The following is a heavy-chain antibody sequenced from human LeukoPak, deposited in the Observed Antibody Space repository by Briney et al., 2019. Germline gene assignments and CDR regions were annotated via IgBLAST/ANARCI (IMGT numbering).Heavy chain of an antibody. CDR3: ARGRYSYGFDY. D-gene: IGHD5-18*01. J-gene: IGHJ4*02. V-gene: IGHV4-34*01. Sequence: SETLSLTCAVYGGSFSGYYWSWIRQPPGKGLEWIGEINHSGSTNYNPSLKSRVTISVDASKNQFSLKLSSVTAADTAVYYCARGRYSYGFDYWGQGTLVTVSS. CDR2: INHSGST. CDR1: GGSFSGYY.